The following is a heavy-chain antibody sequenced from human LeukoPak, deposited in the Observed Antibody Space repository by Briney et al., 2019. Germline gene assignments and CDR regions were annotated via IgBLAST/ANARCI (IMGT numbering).Heavy chain of an antibody. J-gene: IGHJ4*02. D-gene: IGHD3-3*01. CDR1: GGSISSSSYY. CDR3: ARHVRFLEWLSSYYFDY. V-gene: IGHV4-39*01. Sequence: KPSETLSLTCTVSGGSISSSSYYWGWIRQPPGKGLEWIGSIYYSGSTYYNPSLKSRVTISVDTSKNQSSLKLSSVTAADTAVYYCARHVRFLEWLSSYYFDYWGQGTLVTVSS. CDR2: IYYSGST.